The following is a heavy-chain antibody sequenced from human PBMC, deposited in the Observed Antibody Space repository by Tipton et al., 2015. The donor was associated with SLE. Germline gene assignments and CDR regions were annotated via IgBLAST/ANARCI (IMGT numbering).Heavy chain of an antibody. CDR3: AREAPNTCYFDS. Sequence: QSGAEVKKPGASMKVSCKSSGYTFTAYYMHWVRQAPGQGLEWMGIINPGGGGTNYAQKFQGRVTMAMDTSTTTVYMELNSLRSDDTAVYYCAREAPNTCYFDSWGQGTLVTVSS. J-gene: IGHJ4*02. CDR2: INPGGGGT. V-gene: IGHV1-46*01. D-gene: IGHD2-8*01. CDR1: GYTFTAYY.